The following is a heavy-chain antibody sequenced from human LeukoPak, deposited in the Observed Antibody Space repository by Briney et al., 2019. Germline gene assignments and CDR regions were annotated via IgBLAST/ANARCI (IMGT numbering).Heavy chain of an antibody. V-gene: IGHV4-59*08. CDR1: GAPITNSY. J-gene: IGHJ6*02. D-gene: IGHD2-8*02. CDR3: ARLYPLVSISTYHYHPLDV. Sequence: SETLSLTCTVSGAPITNSYWGWIRQPPGKGLEWIGFTHYSGSTSSNPSLKSRVAMSVDTSKNQFSLRVTPVTAADTAVYYCARLYPLVSISTYHYHPLDVWGQGTTVTVS. CDR2: THYSGST.